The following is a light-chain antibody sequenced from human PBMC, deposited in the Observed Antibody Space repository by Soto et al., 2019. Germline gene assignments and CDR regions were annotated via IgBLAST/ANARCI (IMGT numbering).Light chain of an antibody. V-gene: IGKV1-17*01. Sequence: IQMTQSPSSLSASVGDRVTITSRASQGIGNDLGWYQQRPGQAPKLLISEGSSLESGVPSTFSGTASGTEFTLTISSLQPDDFATYYCQKYNSFPWKCGQGNMGDIK. CDR2: EGS. J-gene: IGKJ1*01. CDR1: QGIGND. CDR3: QKYNSFPWK.